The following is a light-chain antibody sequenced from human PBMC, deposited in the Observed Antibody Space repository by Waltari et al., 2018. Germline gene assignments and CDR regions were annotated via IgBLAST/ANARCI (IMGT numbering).Light chain of an antibody. Sequence: SSELTQDPAVSVALGQTVRITCQGDRLRSYFATWYQQKPGQAPVVVIYGKNNRHSGIPARFSGSTSGNTASLTITGAQAEDEADYYCKSRDTSGKQFVFGGGTKVTVL. J-gene: IGLJ1*01. CDR3: KSRDTSGKQFV. CDR1: RLRSYF. CDR2: GKN. V-gene: IGLV3-19*01.